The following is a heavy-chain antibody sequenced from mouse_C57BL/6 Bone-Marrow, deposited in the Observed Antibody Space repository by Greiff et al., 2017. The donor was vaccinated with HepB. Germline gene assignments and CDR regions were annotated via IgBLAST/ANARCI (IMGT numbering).Heavy chain of an antibody. CDR1: GYAFSSYW. V-gene: IGHV1-80*01. J-gene: IGHJ2*01. CDR2: IYPGDGDT. Sequence: VQLQESGAELVKPGASVKISCKASGYAFSSYWMNWVKQRPGKGLEWIGQIYPGDGDTNYNGKFKGKATLTADKSSSTAYMQLSSLTSEDSAVYFCGSHYYGSSYGGFFDYWGQGTTLTVSS. CDR3: GSHYYGSSYGGFFDY. D-gene: IGHD1-1*01.